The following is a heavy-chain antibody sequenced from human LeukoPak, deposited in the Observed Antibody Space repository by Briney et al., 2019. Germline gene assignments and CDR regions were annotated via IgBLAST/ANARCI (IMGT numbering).Heavy chain of an antibody. CDR2: IYPGDSDT. CDR1: GYSFTSYW. CDR3: ARSSDSSGFYDYFDY. Sequence: GASLQTSCEGSGYSFTSYWIGWVRPMPGKGLEWVAIIYPGDSDTIYSPSFQGQVTISADNSISTAYLQWSSLQASDTAMYYCARSSDSSGFYDYFDYWGQGTLVTVSS. V-gene: IGHV5-51*01. D-gene: IGHD3-22*01. J-gene: IGHJ4*02.